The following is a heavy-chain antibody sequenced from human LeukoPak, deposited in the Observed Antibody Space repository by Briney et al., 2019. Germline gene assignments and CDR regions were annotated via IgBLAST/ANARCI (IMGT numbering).Heavy chain of an antibody. CDR1: GFTFSNAW. J-gene: IGHJ4*02. CDR3: TTDLVGPGARTALRGDY. V-gene: IGHV3-15*01. CDR2: IKSKTDGGTT. D-gene: IGHD2-8*02. Sequence: GGSLRLSCAASGFTFSNAWMNWVRQAPGKGLEWVGRIKSKTDGGTTDYAAPVKGRFTISRDDSKDTLYLQMDSLTTEDTAVYYCTTDLVGPGARTALRGDYWGQGTLVTVSS.